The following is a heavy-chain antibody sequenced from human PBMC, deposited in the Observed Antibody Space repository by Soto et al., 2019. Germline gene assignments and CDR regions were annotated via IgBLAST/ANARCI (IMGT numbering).Heavy chain of an antibody. Sequence: SEPRSFTCTVHGESFSDYYWSWIRQPPGKGLEWIGEINHRGSTNYNPSLKSRVTMSVDTSNNQFSLNLSSVTAAATAVYSCARASTIAGRQIPKLYYQVMDVWGQGTTVTVSS. V-gene: IGHV4-34*01. D-gene: IGHD1-26*01. CDR1: GESFSDYY. CDR2: INHRGST. J-gene: IGHJ6*02. CDR3: ARASTIAGRQIPKLYYQVMDV.